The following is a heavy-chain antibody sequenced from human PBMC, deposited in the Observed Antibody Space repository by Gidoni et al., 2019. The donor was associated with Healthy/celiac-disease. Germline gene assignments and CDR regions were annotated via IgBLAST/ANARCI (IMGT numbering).Heavy chain of an antibody. CDR3: ASSGGDEDVSWYFDY. V-gene: IGHV3-11*01. Sequence: QVQLVESGGGLVKPGGSLRLSCAASGFTFSDYYMSWIRQVPGKGLAWVSYISSSGSTIYYADSVKGRFTISRDNAKNSQYLQMNSLRAEDTAVYYCASSGGDEDVSWYFDYWGQGTLVTVSS. CDR2: ISSSGSTI. CDR1: GFTFSDYY. J-gene: IGHJ4*02. D-gene: IGHD2-21*01.